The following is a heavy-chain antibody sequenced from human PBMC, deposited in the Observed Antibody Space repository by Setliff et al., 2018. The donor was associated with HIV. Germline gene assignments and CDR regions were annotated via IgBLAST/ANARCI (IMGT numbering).Heavy chain of an antibody. V-gene: IGHV3-9*01. CDR2: ISWNSGSI. D-gene: IGHD3-3*01. CDR3: AKVFWSGYSHWAFDI. Sequence: PGGSLRLSCAASGFTFDTYAMHWVRQAPGKGLEWVSGISWNSGSIGYAASVKGRFTISRDNAKNSLYLQMNSVRAEDTASYYCAKVFWSGYSHWAFDIWGQGTMVTVSS. J-gene: IGHJ3*02. CDR1: GFTFDTYA.